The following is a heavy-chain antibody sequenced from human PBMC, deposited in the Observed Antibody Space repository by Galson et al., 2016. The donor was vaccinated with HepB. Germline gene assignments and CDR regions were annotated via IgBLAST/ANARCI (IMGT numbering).Heavy chain of an antibody. Sequence: TLSLTCAVSGGSITSGGYSWPWIRHPPGKVLEWIAFIHHSGTTSYNPSPKSRVTISLDRSKNQISLKLNSVNAADTAVYYCAREVPGGGYADYWGQGTLVTVSS. CDR1: GGSITSGGYS. D-gene: IGHD3-22*01. V-gene: IGHV4-30-2*01. CDR3: AREVPGGGYADY. CDR2: IHHSGTT. J-gene: IGHJ4*02.